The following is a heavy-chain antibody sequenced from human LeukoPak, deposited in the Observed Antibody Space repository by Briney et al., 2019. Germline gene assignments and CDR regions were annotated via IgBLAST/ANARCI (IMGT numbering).Heavy chain of an antibody. CDR3: ARHGSRTSWDFDY. CDR1: GGSISSSSYY. V-gene: IGHV4-39*01. Sequence: PSETLSLTCTVSGGSISSSSYYWGWIRQPPGKGLEWIGSIYYSGSTYYNPSLKSRVTISVDTSKNQFSLKLSSVTAADTAVYYCARHGSRTSWDFDYWGQGTLVTVSS. J-gene: IGHJ4*02. CDR2: IYYSGST. D-gene: IGHD2-2*01.